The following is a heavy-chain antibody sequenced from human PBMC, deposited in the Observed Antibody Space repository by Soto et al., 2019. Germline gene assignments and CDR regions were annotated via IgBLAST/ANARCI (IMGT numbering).Heavy chain of an antibody. CDR3: ARDYHGSGNP. Sequence: EVQLVESGGGLVQPGGSLRLSCAASGFTLSYFWMHWVRQAPGKGLEWLSRMENGGSETDYADSVRGRFIISRDNAENTVYLQINNLRVEDTAVYYCARDYHGSGNPWGQGTLVTVSS. CDR1: GFTLSYFW. J-gene: IGHJ5*02. D-gene: IGHD3-10*01. CDR2: MENGGSET. V-gene: IGHV3-74*01.